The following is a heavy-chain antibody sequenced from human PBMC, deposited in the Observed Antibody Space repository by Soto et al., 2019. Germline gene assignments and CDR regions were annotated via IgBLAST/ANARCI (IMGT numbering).Heavy chain of an antibody. Sequence: QMQLVESGAELKEPGASVKVSCKASGYTFTDYDIHWVRQAPGQSLEWMGWINAGKSDTKYSQKFQGRVTITRDTSASTDYMELRSLTSEDTAVYYCTRQGKIWGQGTLITVS. CDR2: INAGKSDT. CDR3: TRQGKI. J-gene: IGHJ4*02. CDR1: GYTFTDYD. V-gene: IGHV1-3*01.